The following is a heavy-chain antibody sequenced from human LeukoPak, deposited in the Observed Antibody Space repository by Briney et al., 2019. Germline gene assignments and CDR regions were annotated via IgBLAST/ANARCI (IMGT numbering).Heavy chain of an antibody. Sequence: GGSLRLSCAASGFTFSSYAMHWVRQAPGKGLEWVAVISYDGSNKYYADSVKGRFTISRDNSKNTLYLQMNSLRAVDTAVYYCARSSGYYLDFDYWGQGTLVTVSS. CDR2: ISYDGSNK. CDR3: ARSSGYYLDFDY. CDR1: GFTFSSYA. V-gene: IGHV3-30-3*01. J-gene: IGHJ4*02. D-gene: IGHD3-22*01.